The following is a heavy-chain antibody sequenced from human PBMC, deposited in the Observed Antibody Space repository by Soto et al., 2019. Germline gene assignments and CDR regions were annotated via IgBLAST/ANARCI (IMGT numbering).Heavy chain of an antibody. V-gene: IGHV4-39*01. CDR2: IYYSGST. J-gene: IGHJ4*02. Sequence: SDTLSLTCTVSGGSISISSYYWGWILHPPGKGLEWIGSIYYSGSTYYNPSLKSRVTISVDTSKNQFSLKLSSVTAADTAVYYCARLRMTTVTNYFDYWGQGTLVTVSS. CDR1: GGSISISSYY. CDR3: ARLRMTTVTNYFDY. D-gene: IGHD4-17*01.